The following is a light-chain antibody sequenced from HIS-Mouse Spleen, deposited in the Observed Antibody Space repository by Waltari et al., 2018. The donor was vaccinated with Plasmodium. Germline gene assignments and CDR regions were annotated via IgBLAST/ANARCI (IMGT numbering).Light chain of an antibody. Sequence: QSVLTQPPSASGTPGQRVTISCSGSISSIGSNTVNWYQQLPGTAPKLLIYSNNQRPSGIPERFSGSSSGTMATLTISGAQVEDEADYYCYSTDSSGNHRVFGGGSKLTVL. CDR1: ISSIGSNT. J-gene: IGLJ3*02. CDR3: YSTDSSGNHRV. V-gene: IGLV1-44*01. CDR2: SNN.